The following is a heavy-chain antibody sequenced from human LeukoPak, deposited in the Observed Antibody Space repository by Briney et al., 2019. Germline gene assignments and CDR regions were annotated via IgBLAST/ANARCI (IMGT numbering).Heavy chain of an antibody. V-gene: IGHV5-51*01. CDR2: IFPIDSEP. D-gene: IGHD2-15*01. CDR1: GYSFSSDW. J-gene: IGHJ6*02. CDR3: TRGCSGGSCSRDAMDV. Sequence: GESLKISCKASGYSFSSDWIAWVRQIPGKGLEWMGIIFPIDSEPTYRPSFQGQVTISADKSISTAYLQWSSLKASDTAMYYCTRGCSGGSCSRDAMDVWGQGTMVTVSS.